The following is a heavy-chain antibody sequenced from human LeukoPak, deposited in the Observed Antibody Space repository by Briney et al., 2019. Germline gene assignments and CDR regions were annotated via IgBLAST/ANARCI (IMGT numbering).Heavy chain of an antibody. D-gene: IGHD2/OR15-2a*01. Sequence: SETLSLTCTVSGGSFTNYYWTWIRQPPGKGLEWIAYIYHSGITNYNPSLKSRVTISVDTSKSQFSLRLRSVTAADAAVYYCTSFTFGHNWFDPWGQGTLVTVSS. CDR3: TSFTFGHNWFDP. CDR2: IYHSGIT. J-gene: IGHJ5*02. V-gene: IGHV4-59*08. CDR1: GGSFTNYY.